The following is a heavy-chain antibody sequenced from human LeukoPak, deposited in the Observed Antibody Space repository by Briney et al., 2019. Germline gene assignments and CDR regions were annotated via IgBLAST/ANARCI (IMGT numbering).Heavy chain of an antibody. CDR2: MGEDGSEE. D-gene: IGHD3-16*01. CDR3: AKGGAGGGSFRT. V-gene: IGHV3-7*03. CDR1: GLILVDSI. Sequence: GGALRHSRVASGLILVDSIMSWLRPAAGKGLEWVAKMGEDGSEENYVGCVRGRFTLSRDNARKSLHLPMKSLRAKDTRVNFFAKGGAGGGSFRTWGQGILVIVSS. J-gene: IGHJ1*01.